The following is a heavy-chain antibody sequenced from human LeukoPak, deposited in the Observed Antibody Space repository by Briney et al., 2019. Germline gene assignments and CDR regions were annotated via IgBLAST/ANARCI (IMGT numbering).Heavy chain of an antibody. V-gene: IGHV3-23*01. CDR2: ITAPGDAT. CDR3: AKAFGTNGYFQLPIDF. D-gene: IGHD2-8*01. Sequence: GGSLRLSWATSGFTFSSNAMTWVRQAPGKGLECVSAITAPGDATYYADSVKGRFSISRDNSKNTLYLQLNSLRAEDTAVYYCAKAFGTNGYFQLPIDFWGQGTLVTVSS. CDR1: GFTFSSNA. J-gene: IGHJ4*02.